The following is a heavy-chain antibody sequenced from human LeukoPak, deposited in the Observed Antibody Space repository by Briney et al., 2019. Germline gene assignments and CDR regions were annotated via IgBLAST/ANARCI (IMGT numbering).Heavy chain of an antibody. Sequence: PGGSLSPFCAASGFIFNDFYMSWIRQAPGKGLEWISYISNTGDTKYYAASVRGRFTISRDNADNSLSLQLASLRDEDTGIYYCARGLKYYYDSSGYSGGEYCGQGTPVTVSS. CDR3: ARGLKYYYDSSGYSGGEY. CDR1: GFIFNDFY. D-gene: IGHD3-22*01. V-gene: IGHV3-11*01. CDR2: ISNTGDTK. J-gene: IGHJ4*02.